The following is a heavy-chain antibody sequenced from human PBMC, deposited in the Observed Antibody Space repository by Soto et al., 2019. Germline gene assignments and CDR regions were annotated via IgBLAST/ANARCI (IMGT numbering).Heavy chain of an antibody. J-gene: IGHJ3*02. CDR1: GFTFSSYG. D-gene: IGHD3-22*01. CDR3: ARDRGTMIAYFDI. Sequence: GGSLRLSCAASGFTFSSYGMHWVRQAPGKGLEWVAVIWYDGSNKYYADSVKGRFTISRDNSKNTLYLQMNSLRAEDTAVYYCARDRGTMIAYFDIWGQGTMVTVSS. CDR2: IWYDGSNK. V-gene: IGHV3-33*01.